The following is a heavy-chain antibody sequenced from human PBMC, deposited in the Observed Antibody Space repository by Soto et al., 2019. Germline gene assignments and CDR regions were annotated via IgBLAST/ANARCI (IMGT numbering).Heavy chain of an antibody. V-gene: IGHV1-2*02. Sequence: ASVKVSCKASGYSLTDYYMHWVRQAPGQGFEWIGCINPKNGDARYAENFRGRVTLTRDTSIDTVYMELSRPRSDDTAVYFCARSSGSYSYYGMDVWGQ. D-gene: IGHD1-26*01. J-gene: IGHJ6*02. CDR3: ARSSGSYSYYGMDV. CDR2: INPKNGDA. CDR1: GYSLTDYY.